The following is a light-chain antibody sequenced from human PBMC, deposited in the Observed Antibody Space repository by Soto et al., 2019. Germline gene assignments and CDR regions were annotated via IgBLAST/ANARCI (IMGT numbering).Light chain of an antibody. CDR3: QQYSTYSWT. CDR1: RSVINN. V-gene: IGKV3-15*01. J-gene: IGKJ1*01. Sequence: EIVMTQSPATLSLSPGERATLSCRASRSVINNLAWYQQKPGQAPRLLIYGASTRATGIPARFSGSGSGTEFTLTISSLQPDDFATYFCQQYSTYSWTFGQGTKVDIK. CDR2: GAS.